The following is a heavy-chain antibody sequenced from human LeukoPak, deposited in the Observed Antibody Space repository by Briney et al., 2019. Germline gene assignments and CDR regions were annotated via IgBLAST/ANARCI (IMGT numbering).Heavy chain of an antibody. J-gene: IGHJ4*02. CDR2: IKGDGSSK. CDR1: VFTSTSPP. D-gene: IGHD1-26*01. Sequence: RGALRLSSTPSVFTSTSPPVCWGCDVPPRGRWWVSRIKGDGSSKTYADAVRGRFTISRDNAKSTLYLQMNSLRAEDMGVYYCTRVSFAGSYDYWGLGTLVTVSS. V-gene: IGHV3-74*03. CDR3: TRVSFAGSYDY.